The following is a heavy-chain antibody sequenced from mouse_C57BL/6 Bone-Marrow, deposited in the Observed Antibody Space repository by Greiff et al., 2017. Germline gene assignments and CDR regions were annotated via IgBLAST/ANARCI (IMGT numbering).Heavy chain of an antibody. D-gene: IGHD2-1*01. CDR2: IHPNSGST. CDR3: ARRGSTLKAWFAY. J-gene: IGHJ3*01. Sequence: VQLQQPGAELVKPGASVKLSCKASGYTFTSYWMHWVKQRPGQGLEWIGMIHPNSGSTNYNEKFKSKATLTVDKSSSTAYMQLSSLTSEDSAVYYCARRGSTLKAWFAYWGQGTLVTVSA. V-gene: IGHV1-64*01. CDR1: GYTFTSYW.